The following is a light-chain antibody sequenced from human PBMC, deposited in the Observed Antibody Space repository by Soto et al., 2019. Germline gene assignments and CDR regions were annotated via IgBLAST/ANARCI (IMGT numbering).Light chain of an antibody. CDR1: ISDIGSYDH. Sequence: QSALTQPSSVSGSPGQSITISCSGTISDIGSYDHVAWYQQFPGKSPKLIIYAVSDRPSGVSDRFSGSKSGISASLTISGLQTEDEADYYCISYTDRQPYLFGTGTKVTVL. V-gene: IGLV2-14*03. CDR2: AVS. J-gene: IGLJ1*01. CDR3: ISYTDRQPYL.